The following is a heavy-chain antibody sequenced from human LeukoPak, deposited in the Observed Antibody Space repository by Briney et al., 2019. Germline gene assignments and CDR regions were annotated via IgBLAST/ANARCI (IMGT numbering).Heavy chain of an antibody. CDR1: GYTFTSYY. CDR2: INPSGGST. CDR3: ARDLKGWLWSPIDY. Sequence: ASVKVSCKASGYTFTSYYMHWVRQAPGQWLEWMGIINPSGGSTSYAQKFQGRVTMTRDMSTSTDYMELRSLRSEDTAVYYCARDLKGWLWSPIDYWGQGTLVTVSS. J-gene: IGHJ4*02. V-gene: IGHV1-46*01. D-gene: IGHD5-18*01.